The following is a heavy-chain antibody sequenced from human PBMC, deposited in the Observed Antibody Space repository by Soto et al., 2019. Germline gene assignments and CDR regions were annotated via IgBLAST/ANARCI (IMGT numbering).Heavy chain of an antibody. CDR3: ARAPAELGGMDV. CDR1: GFTFSSYA. CDR2: ISYDGSNK. J-gene: IGHJ6*02. D-gene: IGHD1-7*01. V-gene: IGHV3-30-3*01. Sequence: ESGGGVVQPGRSLRLSCAASGFTFSSYAMHWVRQAPGKGLEWVAVISYDGSNKYYADSVKGRFTISRDNSKNTLYLQMNSLRAEDTAVYYCARAPAELGGMDVWGQGTTVTVSS.